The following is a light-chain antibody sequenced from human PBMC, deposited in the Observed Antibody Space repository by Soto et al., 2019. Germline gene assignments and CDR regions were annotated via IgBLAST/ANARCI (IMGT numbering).Light chain of an antibody. CDR2: GAS. CDR3: QQYNSSPLT. J-gene: IGKJ4*01. CDR1: QSVSSK. Sequence: EIVLTQSPGTLSLSPGEGATLSCRASQSVSSKLAWYQQKPGQAPRLLIYGASTRATGIPARFSGSGSGTDFTLTISRLEPEDFAVYYCQQYNSSPLTFGGGTKVDNK. V-gene: IGKV3-20*01.